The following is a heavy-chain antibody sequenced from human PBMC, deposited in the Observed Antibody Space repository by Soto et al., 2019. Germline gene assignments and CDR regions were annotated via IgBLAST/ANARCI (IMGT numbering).Heavy chain of an antibody. CDR3: ARDKITGLFDY. Sequence: PSETVSLTCTVSGGSISSYCWSWIRQPPGKGLEWIGYIYYSGSTNYNPSLKSRVTISVDTSKNQFSLKLTSVTAADTAVYYCARDKITGLFDYWGQGTLVTVSS. CDR1: GGSISSYC. D-gene: IGHD2-8*02. J-gene: IGHJ4*02. CDR2: IYYSGST. V-gene: IGHV4-59*12.